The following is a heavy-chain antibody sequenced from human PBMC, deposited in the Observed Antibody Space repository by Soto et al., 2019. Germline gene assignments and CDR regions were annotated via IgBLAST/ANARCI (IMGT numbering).Heavy chain of an antibody. CDR1: GYSISSGYY. J-gene: IGHJ1*01. D-gene: IGHD6-13*01. CDR3: ASRSSSRTPGDD. V-gene: IGHV4-38-2*01. CDR2: IYHSGST. Sequence: SETLSLTCAVSGYSISSGYYWGWIRQPPGKGLEWIGSIYHSGSTYYNPSLKSRVTISVDTSKNQFSLKLSSVTAADTAVYYCASRSSSRTPGDDWGKGTLVTVYS.